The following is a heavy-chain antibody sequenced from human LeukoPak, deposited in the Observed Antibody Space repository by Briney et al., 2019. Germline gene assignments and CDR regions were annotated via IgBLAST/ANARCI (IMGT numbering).Heavy chain of an antibody. CDR1: GDSISSGYY. J-gene: IGHJ4*02. D-gene: IGHD6-19*01. CDR3: VRNSSGWFFDY. Sequence: SETLSLTCDVSGDSISSGYYWGWLRQSPGKGLEWIGSIYHSGSTTYNPSLKSRVTISADTSKNQFSLKVRSVTAADTAVYYCVRNSSGWFFDYWGQGTLVTVSS. V-gene: IGHV4-38-2*01. CDR2: IYHSGST.